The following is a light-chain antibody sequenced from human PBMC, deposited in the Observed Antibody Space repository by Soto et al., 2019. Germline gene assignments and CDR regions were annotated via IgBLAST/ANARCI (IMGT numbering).Light chain of an antibody. CDR2: ANN. Sequence: QSVLTQPPSASGTPGQRVTISCSGSSSNIGSETVNWYQQVPGTAPKLLIYANNQRPSGVPDRFSVSKSGTSASLAIGGLQSEDEADYYCAAWDDSLKGGVFGGGTKVTVL. J-gene: IGLJ3*02. CDR3: AAWDDSLKGGV. CDR1: SSNIGSET. V-gene: IGLV1-44*01.